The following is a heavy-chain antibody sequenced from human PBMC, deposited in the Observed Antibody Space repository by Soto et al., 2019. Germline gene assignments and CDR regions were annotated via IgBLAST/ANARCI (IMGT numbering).Heavy chain of an antibody. Sequence: ASETLSLTCTVSGGSISSGGYYWSWIRQHPGKGLEWIGYIYYSGSTYYNPSLKSRVTISVDTSKNQFSLKLSSVTAADTAVYYCARAGGYYDSSGYTLDYGMDVWGQGTTVT. CDR1: GGSISSGGYY. CDR3: ARAGGYYDSSGYTLDYGMDV. CDR2: IYYSGST. D-gene: IGHD3-22*01. J-gene: IGHJ6*02. V-gene: IGHV4-31*03.